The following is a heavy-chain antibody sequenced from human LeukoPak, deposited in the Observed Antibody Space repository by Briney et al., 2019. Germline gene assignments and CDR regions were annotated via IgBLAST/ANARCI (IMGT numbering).Heavy chain of an antibody. CDR3: ARAGDSSGWYWYFDL. V-gene: IGHV3-7*01. CDR1: GFTFSSYW. CDR2: IKQDGSEK. Sequence: GGSLRLSCAASGFTFSSYWMSWVRQAPGKGLEWVANIKQDGSEKYYVDSVKGRFTISRDNAKNSLYLQMNSLRAEDTAVYYCARAGDSSGWYWYFDLWGRGTLVTVSS. J-gene: IGHJ2*01. D-gene: IGHD3-22*01.